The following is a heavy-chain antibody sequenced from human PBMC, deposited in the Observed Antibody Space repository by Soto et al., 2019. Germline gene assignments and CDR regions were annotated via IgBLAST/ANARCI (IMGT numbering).Heavy chain of an antibody. V-gene: IGHV3-23*01. D-gene: IGHD3-10*01. J-gene: IGHJ6*03. Sequence: PGGSLRLSCAASGFTFSSYAMSRVRQAPGKGMEWVSAISGSGGSTYYADSVKGRFTISRDNSKNTLYLQMNSLRAEDTAVYYCAKETPTYYYGSGSYYKNYYMDVWGKGTTVTVSS. CDR1: GFTFSSYA. CDR2: ISGSGGST. CDR3: AKETPTYYYGSGSYYKNYYMDV.